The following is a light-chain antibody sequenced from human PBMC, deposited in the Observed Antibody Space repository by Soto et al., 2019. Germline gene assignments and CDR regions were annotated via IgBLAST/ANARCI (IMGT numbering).Light chain of an antibody. J-gene: IGKJ1*01. CDR1: QCVSSN. V-gene: IGKV3-15*01. CDR2: GAS. Sequence: EIASLSCRASQCVSSNVAWYQQKPGQAPSLLIYGASTRATGTPAGFSGSGSGTVIRPSVRLLLPHFYAVYISQQYNSYLIGQGTKVDIK. CDR3: QQYNSYL.